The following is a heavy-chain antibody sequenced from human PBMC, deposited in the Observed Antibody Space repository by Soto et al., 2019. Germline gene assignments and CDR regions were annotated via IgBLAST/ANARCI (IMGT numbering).Heavy chain of an antibody. Sequence: ASVKVSCKASGYIFTSYYIHWVRQAPGQGLEWMGWINPFDGSRMFAQSFQGRVTMTRDTSTSTVYMEVSSLRSDDTAVYYCARDSPTENWFDPWGQGTLVTVS. CDR1: GYIFTSYY. J-gene: IGHJ5*02. V-gene: IGHV1-46*01. CDR2: INPFDGSR. CDR3: ARDSPTENWFDP.